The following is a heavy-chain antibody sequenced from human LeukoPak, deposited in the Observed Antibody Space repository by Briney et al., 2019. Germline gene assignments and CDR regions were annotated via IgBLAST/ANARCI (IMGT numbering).Heavy chain of an antibody. CDR1: GFIFSSYA. CDR3: AKDRSSSNWYYFDY. D-gene: IGHD6-13*01. CDR2: IRYDGSNK. J-gene: IGHJ4*02. Sequence: PGGSLRLSCAASGFIFSSYAMHWVRQAPGKGLEWAAFIRYDGSNKYYADSVKGRFTISRDNSKNTLYLQMNSLRPEDTAVYYCAKDRSSSNWYYFDYWGQGTLVTVSS. V-gene: IGHV3-30*02.